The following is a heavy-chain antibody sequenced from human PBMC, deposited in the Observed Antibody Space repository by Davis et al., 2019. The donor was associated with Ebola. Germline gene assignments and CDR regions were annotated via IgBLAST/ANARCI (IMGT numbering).Heavy chain of an antibody. CDR1: GGSIISSTSY. J-gene: IGHJ5*02. D-gene: IGHD3-3*01. Sequence: SETLSLTCTVSGGSIISSTSYWAWIRQPPRTGLERIGSIYYSGITYYNPSLKSRVTISVDTSKNQFSLKLRSVTAADTAVYYCARQGWSGYSLRHWLDPWGRGTLVTVSS. CDR3: ARQGWSGYSLRHWLDP. V-gene: IGHV4-39*01. CDR2: IYYSGIT.